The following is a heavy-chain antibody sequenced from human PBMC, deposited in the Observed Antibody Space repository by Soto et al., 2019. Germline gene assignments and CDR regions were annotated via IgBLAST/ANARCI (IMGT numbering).Heavy chain of an antibody. CDR2: IYYSGST. Sequence: PSETLSLTCTVSGGSISSYYWSWIRQPPGKGLEWIGYIYYSGSTNYNPSLKSRVTISVDTSKNQFSLKLSSVTAADTAVYYCARIGIYDFWSGRDYYYYYMDVWGKGTTVTVSS. CDR3: ARIGIYDFWSGRDYYYYYMDV. J-gene: IGHJ6*03. CDR1: GGSISSYY. D-gene: IGHD3-3*01. V-gene: IGHV4-59*01.